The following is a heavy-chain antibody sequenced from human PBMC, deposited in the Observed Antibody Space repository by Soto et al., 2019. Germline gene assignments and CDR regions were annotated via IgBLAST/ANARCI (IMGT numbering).Heavy chain of an antibody. V-gene: IGHV4-39*01. Sequence: QLQLQESAPGLVQHSETLSLTYTVSGVSISSRDYYWGWIRQPPGKGLEWIGMISYSGSTYYSPSLKSRVPISADTSNNQLSLRLSSVTAADTAVFHCMNYKSGWEYWGQGTVVTVSS. CDR3: MNYKSGWEY. D-gene: IGHD6-19*01. J-gene: IGHJ4*02. CDR1: GVSISSRDYY. CDR2: ISYSGST.